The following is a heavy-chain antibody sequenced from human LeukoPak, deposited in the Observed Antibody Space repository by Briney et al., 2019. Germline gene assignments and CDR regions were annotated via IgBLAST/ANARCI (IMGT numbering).Heavy chain of an antibody. CDR2: IYLHSGES. J-gene: IGHJ5*02. CDR1: GYTFTNYW. Sequence: GESLRISGKGSGYTFTNYWSGWLRQMPGRGLEWMELIYLHSGESRYSASFQGQVIFSADRSISTAYLHWSSLKASDTAIYYCARGSSASSEVNWFDPWGQGTLVTVSS. D-gene: IGHD6-6*01. V-gene: IGHV5-51*01. CDR3: ARGSSASSEVNWFDP.